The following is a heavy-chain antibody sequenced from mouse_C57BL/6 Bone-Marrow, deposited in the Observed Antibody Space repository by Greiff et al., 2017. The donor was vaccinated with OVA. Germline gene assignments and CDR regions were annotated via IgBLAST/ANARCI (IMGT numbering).Heavy chain of an antibody. D-gene: IGHD4-1*01. CDR3: ARMNKGLTGTFFDY. Sequence: QVTLKESGPGILQSSQTLSLTCSFSGFSLSTSGMGVSWIRQPSGKGLEWLAHIYWDDDKRYNPSLKSRLTISKDTSRNQVFLKITSVDTADTATYYCARMNKGLTGTFFDYWGQGTTLTVSS. J-gene: IGHJ2*01. V-gene: IGHV8-12*01. CDR1: GFSLSTSGMG. CDR2: IYWDDDK.